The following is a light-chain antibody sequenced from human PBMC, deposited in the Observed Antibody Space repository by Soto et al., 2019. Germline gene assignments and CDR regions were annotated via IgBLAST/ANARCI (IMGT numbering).Light chain of an antibody. CDR2: DAS. V-gene: IGKV1-5*01. CDR1: QGVRTY. CDR3: LQYDTYPAT. J-gene: IGKJ1*01. Sequence: DIPMTQSPSTLSGSIGDKVTITCRASQGVRTYLAWYQQQPGKAPKMLISDASNLESGVPSRFSGSGSGADFTLTISSLQPEDFGTYFCLQYDTYPATFGQGTTVEMK.